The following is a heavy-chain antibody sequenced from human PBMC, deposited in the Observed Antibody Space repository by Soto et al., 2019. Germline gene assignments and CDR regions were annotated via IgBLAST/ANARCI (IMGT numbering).Heavy chain of an antibody. CDR1: GGSSSSYY. CDR3: ARGTIFGVVTPMAY. D-gene: IGHD3-3*01. J-gene: IGHJ4*02. CDR2: IYYSGST. Sequence: LVTLSITWRVSGGSSSSYYVSWIRQHPGKGLEWIGYIYYSGSTNYNPSLKSRVTISVDTSKNQFSLKLSSVTAADTAVYYCARGTIFGVVTPMAYWGQGTLVTSPQ. V-gene: IGHV4-59*01.